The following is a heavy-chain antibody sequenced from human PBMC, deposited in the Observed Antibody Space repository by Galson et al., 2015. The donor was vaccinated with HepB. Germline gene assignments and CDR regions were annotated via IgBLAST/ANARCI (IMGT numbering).Heavy chain of an antibody. CDR3: AREACGGDCLAGV. Sequence: SVKVSCKASGDTFSNYTISWVRQAPGQGLEWVGGILPIFATANYAQKFQDRVTITADTSTSIAYMELSSLRSEDTAVYYCAREACGGDCLAGVWGQGATVIVSS. CDR1: GDTFSNYT. V-gene: IGHV1-69*06. J-gene: IGHJ6*02. CDR2: ILPIFATA. D-gene: IGHD2-21*02.